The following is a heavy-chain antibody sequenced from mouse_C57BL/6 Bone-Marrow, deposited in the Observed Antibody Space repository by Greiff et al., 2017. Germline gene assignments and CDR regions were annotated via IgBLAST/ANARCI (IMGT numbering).Heavy chain of an antibody. CDR1: GYAFSSSW. V-gene: IGHV1-82*01. CDR2: IYPGDGDT. CDR3: ARSCGLDY. Sequence: QVQLQQSGPELVKPGASVKISCKASGYAFSSSWMNWVKQRPGKGLEWIGRIYPGDGDTNYNGKFKGKATLTADKSSSTASMQLSSLTSEDSAVYFCARSCGLDYGGQGTTLTVSS. J-gene: IGHJ2*01.